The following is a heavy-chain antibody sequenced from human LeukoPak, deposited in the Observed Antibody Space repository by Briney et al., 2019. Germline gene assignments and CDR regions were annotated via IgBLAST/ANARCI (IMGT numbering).Heavy chain of an antibody. CDR3: ARGNSGYDYAFDI. CDR1: GGSISSYH. CDR2: ICSSGST. D-gene: IGHD5-12*01. V-gene: IGHV4-59*01. J-gene: IGHJ3*02. Sequence: SETLSLTCTVSGGSISSYHWSWIRQPPGKGLQWIVFICSSGSTNYNTSLKSRVTISLDTSKNQFSLRVSSVTSADTAVYYCARGNSGYDYAFDIWGQGTMVTVSS.